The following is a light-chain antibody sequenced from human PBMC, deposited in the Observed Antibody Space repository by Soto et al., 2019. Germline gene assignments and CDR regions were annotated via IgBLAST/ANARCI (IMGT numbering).Light chain of an antibody. J-gene: IGKJ2*01. CDR2: WAS. CDR3: QHYYSSYT. V-gene: IGKV4-1*01. CDR1: QSVLYSSNNKNY. Sequence: DIVMTQSTDSLAVSLGERATIKCKSSQSVLYSSNNKNYLAWYQQKPGQPPKLLIYWASTRESGVPDRFSGSGSGTDFTLTISSLQAEDVAVYYCQHYYSSYTFGQGTKLEIK.